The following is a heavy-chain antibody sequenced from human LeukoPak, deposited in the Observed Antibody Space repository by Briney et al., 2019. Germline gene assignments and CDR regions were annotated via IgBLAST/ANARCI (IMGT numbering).Heavy chain of an antibody. CDR1: GFTFSSYA. CDR3: ARGSYDEDYFDY. CDR2: ISYDGSNK. V-gene: IGHV3-30*01. D-gene: IGHD3-22*01. J-gene: IGHJ4*02. Sequence: AGRSLRLSCAASGFTFSSYAVHWVRQAPGKGLEWVAVISYDGSNKYYADSVKGRFTISRDNSKNTLYLQMNSLRAEDTAVYYCARGSYDEDYFDYWGQGTLVTVSS.